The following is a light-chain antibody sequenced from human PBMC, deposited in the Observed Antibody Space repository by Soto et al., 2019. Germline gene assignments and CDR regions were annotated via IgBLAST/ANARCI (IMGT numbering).Light chain of an antibody. V-gene: IGKV4-1*01. Sequence: DIVVTQSPDSLAVSLGERATINCKSSQSLLYDSNNKNYIAWYQQKPGQPPKLLIYWASTRESGVPDRFSGNGSETDYTLTISSLQAEDVPVYYGEDYYDGPYTIGHGTKLEIK. CDR2: WAS. CDR1: QSLLYDSNNKNY. J-gene: IGKJ2*01. CDR3: EDYYDGPYT.